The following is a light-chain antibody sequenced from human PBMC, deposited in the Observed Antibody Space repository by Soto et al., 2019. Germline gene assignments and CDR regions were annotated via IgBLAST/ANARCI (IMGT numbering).Light chain of an antibody. CDR1: QSVSNNY. Sequence: ETVLTQSPGPLSLSPGERATLTCRASQSVSNNYLAWYQQKPGQAPRLLIYGASNRATGIPDRFSGSGSGTDFTLTISRLEPEDFAVYYCQQYGSSGTFGQGTKVDI. CDR2: GAS. CDR3: QQYGSSGT. J-gene: IGKJ1*01. V-gene: IGKV3-20*01.